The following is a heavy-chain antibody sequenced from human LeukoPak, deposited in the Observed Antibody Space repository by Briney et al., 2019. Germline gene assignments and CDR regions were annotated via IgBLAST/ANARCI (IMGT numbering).Heavy chain of an antibody. J-gene: IGHJ4*02. Sequence: GGSLRLFCAASGFTFDDYGMSWVRQAPGKGLEWVSGINWNGGSTGYADSVKGRFTISRDNAKNSLYLQMNSLRAEDTASYYCARSVAASRDYWGQGTLVTVSS. V-gene: IGHV3-20*04. CDR3: ARSVAASRDY. CDR2: INWNGGST. CDR1: GFTFDDYG. D-gene: IGHD2-15*01.